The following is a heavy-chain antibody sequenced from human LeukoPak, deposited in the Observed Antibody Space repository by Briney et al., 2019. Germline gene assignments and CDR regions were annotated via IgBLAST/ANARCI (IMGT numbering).Heavy chain of an antibody. CDR1: GFTFSSYG. CDR2: ISYDGSNK. D-gene: IGHD3-9*01. V-gene: IGHV3-30*03. J-gene: IGHJ4*02. Sequence: PGRSLRLSCAASGFTFSSYGMHWVRQAPGKGLEWVAVISYDGSNKYYADSVKGRFTISRDNSKNTLYLQMNSLRAEDTAVYYCASSYDILTGYYQIPPYWGQGTLVTVSS. CDR3: ASSYDILTGYYQIPPY.